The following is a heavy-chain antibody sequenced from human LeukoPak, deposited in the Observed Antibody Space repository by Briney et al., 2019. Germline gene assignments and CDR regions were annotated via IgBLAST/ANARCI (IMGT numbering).Heavy chain of an antibody. J-gene: IGHJ6*02. CDR3: AREREGFWSGTYYYYGMDV. D-gene: IGHD3-3*01. Sequence: GASVKVSCKASGYTFTSYYMHWVRQAPGQGLEWMGIINPSGGSTSYAQKFQGRVTMTRDTSTSTVYMELSSLRSEDTAVYYCAREREGFWSGTYYYYGMDVWGQGTTVTVSS. V-gene: IGHV1-46*01. CDR2: INPSGGST. CDR1: GYTFTSYY.